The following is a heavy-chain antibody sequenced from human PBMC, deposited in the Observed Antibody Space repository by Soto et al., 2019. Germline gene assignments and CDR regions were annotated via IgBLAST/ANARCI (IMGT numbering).Heavy chain of an antibody. J-gene: IGHJ4*02. V-gene: IGHV1-18*01. CDR1: GYTFPSYS. D-gene: IGHD1-1*01. CDR2: ISAHNGNT. CDR3: ARGRYGDY. Sequence: QVHLVQSGAEVKKPGASVKVSCKGSGYTFPSYSITWVRQAPGQGLEWMGWISAHNGNTNYAQKLQGRVTVTRDTSTCTAYMELRSLRSDDTAVYYCARGRYGDYWGQGALVTVSS.